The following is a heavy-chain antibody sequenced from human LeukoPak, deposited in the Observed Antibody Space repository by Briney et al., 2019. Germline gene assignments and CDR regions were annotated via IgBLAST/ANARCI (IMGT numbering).Heavy chain of an antibody. V-gene: IGHV1-18*01. D-gene: IGHD1-14*01. Sequence: ASVKVSCKASSYTFISYAFNWVRQAPGQGLEWMGWISAYNGDTKYAQKFQGRVTMTTDTSTSTAYMELRSLTSDDTAVYYCARRVVGVTFGQTTYYFDYWGQGTLVTVSS. CDR3: ARRVVGVTFGQTTYYFDY. CDR2: ISAYNGDT. J-gene: IGHJ4*02. CDR1: SYTFISYA.